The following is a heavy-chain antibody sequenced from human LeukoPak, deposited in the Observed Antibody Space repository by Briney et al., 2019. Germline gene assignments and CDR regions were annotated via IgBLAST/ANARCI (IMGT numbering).Heavy chain of an antibody. CDR2: IRFDGSNK. V-gene: IGHV3-30*02. CDR1: GFTFSSFG. D-gene: IGHD5-12*01. Sequence: GGSLRLSCGASGFTFSSFGMHWVRQAPGKGLEWVAFIRFDGSNKYYADSVKGRFTISRDNSKNTLYLQMNSLRAEDTAVYYCARGPSGYHNTGGQGTLVTVSS. J-gene: IGHJ4*02. CDR3: ARGPSGYHNT.